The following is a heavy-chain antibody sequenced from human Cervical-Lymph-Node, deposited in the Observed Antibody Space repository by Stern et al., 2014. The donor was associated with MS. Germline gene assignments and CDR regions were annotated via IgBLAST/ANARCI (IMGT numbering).Heavy chain of an antibody. CDR1: GGTFSSFA. Sequence: QMQLVQSVSEKKRPGSSVKVSCKASGGTFSSFAISWVRQAPGQGLEWMGGIVPVFGSANYAEKFQGRVTITADESTSTAYMELSNLRSEDTAVYYCARGTFIAAPYFDYWGQGTLVTVSS. V-gene: IGHV1-69*01. CDR3: ARGTFIAAPYFDY. CDR2: IVPVFGSA. D-gene: IGHD6-6*01. J-gene: IGHJ4*02.